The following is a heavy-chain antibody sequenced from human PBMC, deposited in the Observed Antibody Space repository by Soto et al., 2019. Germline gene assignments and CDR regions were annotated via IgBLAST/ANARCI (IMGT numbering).Heavy chain of an antibody. V-gene: IGHV4-30-2*01. J-gene: IGHJ5*02. CDR3: ARYCSSTSCYPQYNWFGP. Sequence: KPSETLSLTCAVSGGSISSGGYSWSWIRQPPGKGLEWIGYIYHSGSTYYNPSLKSRVTISVDRSKNQFSLKLSSVTAADTAVYYCARYCSSTSCYPQYNWFGPWGQGTLVTVSS. D-gene: IGHD2-2*01. CDR1: GGSISSGGYS. CDR2: IYHSGST.